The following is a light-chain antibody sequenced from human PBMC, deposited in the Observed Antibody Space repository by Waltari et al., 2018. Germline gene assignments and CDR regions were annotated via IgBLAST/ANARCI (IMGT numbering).Light chain of an antibody. J-gene: IGLJ2*01. CDR3: ATWDDRLTAV. V-gene: IGLV1-47*01. CDR2: GNN. Sequence: QSILTQPPSASGTPGRPVTTSCSGSNSNVGANPVCWYQQLPGTAPKLLIFGNNQRPSGVPDRFSGSKSGTSASLAIRGLRSEDEADYYCATWDDRLTAVFGGGTKLTVL. CDR1: NSNVGANP.